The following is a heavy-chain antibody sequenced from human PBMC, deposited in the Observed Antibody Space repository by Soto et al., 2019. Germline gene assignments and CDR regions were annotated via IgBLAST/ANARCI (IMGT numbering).Heavy chain of an antibody. CDR1: GFSFTGYY. CDR2: INAHSGGT. CDR3: AKDLARQPAYWLDP. V-gene: IGHV1-2*02. Sequence: QVQLVQSGAAVKKPGASVKVSCKASGFSFTGYYIHWLRQAPGQGLEWMGWINAHSGGTEYAQKFQGRVTLTRDTSIATAYLTHTSLTSDDTAFYYCAKDLARQPAYWLDPWGQGAQVTVSP. J-gene: IGHJ5*02. D-gene: IGHD3-16*01.